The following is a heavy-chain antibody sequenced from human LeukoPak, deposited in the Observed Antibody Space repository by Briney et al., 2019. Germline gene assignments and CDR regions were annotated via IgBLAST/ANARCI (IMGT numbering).Heavy chain of an antibody. CDR3: AELGITMIGGV. V-gene: IGHV3-30*04. D-gene: IGHD3-10*02. Sequence: GGSLRLSCAASGFTFSDYAIHWVRQAPGKGLEWVAVISYDGSNKFYADSVKGRFTISRDNAKNSLYLQMNSLRAEDTAVYYCAELGITMIGGVWGKGTTVTISS. CDR1: GFTFSDYA. CDR2: ISYDGSNK. J-gene: IGHJ6*04.